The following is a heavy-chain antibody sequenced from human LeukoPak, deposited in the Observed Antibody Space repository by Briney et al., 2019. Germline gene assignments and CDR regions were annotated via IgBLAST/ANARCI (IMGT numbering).Heavy chain of an antibody. CDR3: ARGGSSSSWPFYY. CDR2: IHYSGST. CDR1: GGSISSYY. V-gene: IGHV4-59*01. J-gene: IGHJ4*02. D-gene: IGHD6-13*01. Sequence: SETLSLTCTVSGGSISSYYWSWIRQPPGKELEWIGYIHYSGSTNYNPSLKSRVTMSVDTSKNQFSLKLTSVTAADTAVCYCARGGSSSSWPFYYWGQGTLVTVSS.